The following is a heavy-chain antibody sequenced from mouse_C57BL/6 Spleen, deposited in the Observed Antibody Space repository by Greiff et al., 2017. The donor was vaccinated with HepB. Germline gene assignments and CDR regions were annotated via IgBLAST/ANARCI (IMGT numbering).Heavy chain of an antibody. Sequence: VHVKQSGPELVKPGASVKISCKASGYSFTDYNMNWVKQSNGKSLEWIGVINPNYGTTSYNQKFKGKATLTVDQSSSTAYMQLNSLTSEDSAVYYCAREGDYASYAMDYWGQGTSVTVSS. J-gene: IGHJ4*01. CDR2: INPNYGTT. CDR3: AREGDYASYAMDY. CDR1: GYSFTDYN. D-gene: IGHD1-1*02. V-gene: IGHV1-39*01.